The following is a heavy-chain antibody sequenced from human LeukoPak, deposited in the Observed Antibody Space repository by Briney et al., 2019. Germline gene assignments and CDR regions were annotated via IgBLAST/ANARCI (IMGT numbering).Heavy chain of an antibody. CDR3: AKVGEVAVVTHNYYYGMDV. CDR2: ISYDGSNK. J-gene: IGHJ6*02. CDR1: GFTFTNYG. V-gene: IGHV3-30*18. D-gene: IGHD4-23*01. Sequence: PGGSLRLSCAASGFTFTNYGMHWVRQAPGKGLEWVAVISYDGSNKYYADSVKGRFTISRDNSKNTLYLQMNSLRAEDTAVYYCAKVGEVAVVTHNYYYGMDVWGQGTTVTVSS.